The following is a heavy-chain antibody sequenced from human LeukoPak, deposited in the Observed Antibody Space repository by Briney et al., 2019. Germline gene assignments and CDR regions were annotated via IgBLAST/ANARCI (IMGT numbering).Heavy chain of an antibody. CDR1: GFTFGNAW. V-gene: IGHV3-15*01. CDR3: TTEGSRTPYGMDV. J-gene: IGHJ6*02. Sequence: GGSLRLSCAASGFTFGNAWMSWVRQAPGKGLEWVGRIKSKTDGGTTDYATPVKGRFTISRDDSKNPLYLQMNSLKTEDTAVYYCTTEGSRTPYGMDVWGQGTTVTVSS. D-gene: IGHD6-6*01. CDR2: IKSKTDGGTT.